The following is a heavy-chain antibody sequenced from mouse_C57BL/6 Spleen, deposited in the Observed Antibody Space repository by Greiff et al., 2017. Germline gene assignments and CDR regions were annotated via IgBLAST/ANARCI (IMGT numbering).Heavy chain of an antibody. Sequence: EVQLQQSGPELVKPGASVKIPCKASGYTFTDYNMDWVKQSHGKSLEWIGDINPNNGGTIYNQKFKGKATLTVDKSSSTAYMELRSLTSEDTAVYYCARYRDYGSSYEAMDYWGQGTSVTVSS. D-gene: IGHD1-1*01. V-gene: IGHV1-18*01. CDR3: ARYRDYGSSYEAMDY. CDR2: INPNNGGT. CDR1: GYTFTDYN. J-gene: IGHJ4*01.